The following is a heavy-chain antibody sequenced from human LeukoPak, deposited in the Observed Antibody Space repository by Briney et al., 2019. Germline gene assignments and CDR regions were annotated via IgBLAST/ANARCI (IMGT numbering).Heavy chain of an antibody. D-gene: IGHD2-2*01. Sequence: GRSLRLSCAASGFTFSSYDMHWVRQAPGKGLEWVTVIWYDGSNKYYADSVKGRFTISRDNSKNTLYLQMNSLRAEDTAVYYCARDETGYCSSTSCSYAFDIWGQGTMVTVSS. J-gene: IGHJ3*02. CDR3: ARDETGYCSSTSCSYAFDI. CDR1: GFTFSSYD. V-gene: IGHV3-33*01. CDR2: IWYDGSNK.